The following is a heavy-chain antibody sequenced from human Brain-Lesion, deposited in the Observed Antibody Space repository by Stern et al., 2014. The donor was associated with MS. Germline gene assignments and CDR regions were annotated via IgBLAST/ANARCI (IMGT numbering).Heavy chain of an antibody. CDR2: SDHSGST. CDR1: GGSISSSNW. D-gene: IGHD6-13*01. Sequence: VQLEESGPGLVKPSGTLTCAVSGGSISSSNWWSWVRQSPGKGLEWIGESDHSGSTIYNPSLKSRVTVSVDKSKNRFSLTLRSVPAADTAVYFCARFPASRPHVFDSWGQGTLVTVSS. V-gene: IGHV4-4*02. CDR3: ARFPASRPHVFDS. J-gene: IGHJ4*02.